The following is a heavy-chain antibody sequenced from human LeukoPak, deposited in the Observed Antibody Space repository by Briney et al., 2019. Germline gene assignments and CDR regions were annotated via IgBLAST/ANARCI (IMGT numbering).Heavy chain of an antibody. CDR2: IYYTGST. Sequence: SETLSLTCTVCVGSIRRYYWSWIRQPPGKGLEWIGYIYYTGSTNYNPSLKSRITTSIDTSKNQFSLKLSSVTAADTAVYYCAISVVPTAPIDYWGQGTLVTVSS. CDR1: VGSIRRYY. J-gene: IGHJ4*02. CDR3: AISVVPTAPIDY. V-gene: IGHV4-59*01. D-gene: IGHD2-2*01.